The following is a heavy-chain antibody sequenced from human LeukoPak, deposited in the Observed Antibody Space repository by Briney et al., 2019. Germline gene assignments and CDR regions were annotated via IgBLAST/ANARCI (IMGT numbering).Heavy chain of an antibody. Sequence: SETLSLTCTVSGGSISSSSYYWGWIRQPPGKGLEWIGSIYYSGSTYYNPSLKSRVTISVDTSKNQFSLKLSSVTAADAAVYYCASSPRYSSSWYLDWGQGTLVTVSS. CDR2: IYYSGST. D-gene: IGHD6-13*01. CDR3: ASSPRYSSSWYLD. V-gene: IGHV4-39*01. J-gene: IGHJ4*02. CDR1: GGSISSSSYY.